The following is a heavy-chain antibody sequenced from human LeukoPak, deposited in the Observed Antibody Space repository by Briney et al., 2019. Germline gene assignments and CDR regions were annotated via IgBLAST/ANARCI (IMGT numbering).Heavy chain of an antibody. J-gene: IGHJ3*02. D-gene: IGHD2-2*01. Sequence: ASVKVSCKASGYTFTSYGISWVRQAPGQGLEWMGWISAYNGNTNYAQKLQGRVTMTTDTSTSTAYMELRSLRSDDTAVYYCARERYCSSTSCSVLDAFDIWGQGTMVTVSS. CDR1: GYTFTSYG. CDR2: ISAYNGNT. CDR3: ARERYCSSTSCSVLDAFDI. V-gene: IGHV1-18*01.